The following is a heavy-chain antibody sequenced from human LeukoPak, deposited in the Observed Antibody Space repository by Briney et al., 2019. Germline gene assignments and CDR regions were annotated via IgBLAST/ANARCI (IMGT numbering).Heavy chain of an antibody. CDR3: ARDSVPYYYDSSGLPPD. V-gene: IGHV3-21*01. CDR1: GFTFSSYS. J-gene: IGHJ4*02. D-gene: IGHD3-22*01. Sequence: GGSLRLSCAASGFTFSSYSMNWVRQAPGKGLEWVSSISSSSSYIYYADSVKGRFTISRDNAKNSPYLQMNSLRAEDTAVYYCARDSVPYYYDSSGLPPDWGQGTLVTVSS. CDR2: ISSSSSYI.